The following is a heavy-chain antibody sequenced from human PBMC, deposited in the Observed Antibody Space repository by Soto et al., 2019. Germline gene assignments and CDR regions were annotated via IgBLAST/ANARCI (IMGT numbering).Heavy chain of an antibody. J-gene: IGHJ4*02. CDR3: ARDKVPVYGPWSFAY. D-gene: IGHD3-10*01. Sequence: EVQLVESGGGLVQPGGSLRLSCAASGFTFSSYWMHWVRQAPGKGLVWVSRITSDGSDTTYADSVKGRFTISRDNAKNTLLLQLNSLRAEDTAVYYCARDKVPVYGPWSFAYWGQGTLVTVSS. V-gene: IGHV3-74*01. CDR1: GFTFSSYW. CDR2: ITSDGSDT.